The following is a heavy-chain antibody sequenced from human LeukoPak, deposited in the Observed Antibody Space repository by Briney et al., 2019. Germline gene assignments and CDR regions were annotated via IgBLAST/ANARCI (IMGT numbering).Heavy chain of an antibody. Sequence: SETLSLTCTVSGGSISSYFWSWIRQPPRPGLEWIGYVYYSWSTDYNPSLKIRVTISVDTAKNKFYLNLNSVTAPDTAVYYCARLGGGGYDSSGYYPPYYFDYWGQGTLVTVSS. D-gene: IGHD3-22*01. CDR2: VYYSWST. V-gene: IGHV4-59*01. J-gene: IGHJ4*02. CDR3: ARLGGGGYDSSGYYPPYYFDY. CDR1: GGSISSYF.